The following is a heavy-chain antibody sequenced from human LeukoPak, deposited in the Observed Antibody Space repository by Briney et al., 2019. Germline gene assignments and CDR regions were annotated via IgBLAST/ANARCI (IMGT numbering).Heavy chain of an antibody. D-gene: IGHD2-2*01. CDR2: IRYDGSNK. CDR3: AKSGGYCSSTSCSYYYHMDV. J-gene: IGHJ6*03. Sequence: GGSLRLSCAASGFTFSSYGMHWVRQAPGKGLEWVAFIRYDGSNKYYADSVKGRFTISRDNSKNTLYLQMNSLRAEDTAVYYCAKSGGYCSSTSCSYYYHMDVWGKGTTVTVSS. V-gene: IGHV3-30*02. CDR1: GFTFSSYG.